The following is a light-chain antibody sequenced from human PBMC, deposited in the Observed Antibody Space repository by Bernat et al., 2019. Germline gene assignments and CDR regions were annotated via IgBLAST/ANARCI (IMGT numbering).Light chain of an antibody. CDR3: QQYCDWVT. CDR1: QSVSSGY. Sequence: EIVLTQSPGTLSLSPGERATLSCRASQSVSSGYLAWYQQKPGQAPRLLIYGASSRATGIPDRFSGSGSGTDFTLTISRLETEDFAVYYCQQYCDWVTFGHGTRLEIK. J-gene: IGKJ5*01. V-gene: IGKV3-20*01. CDR2: GAS.